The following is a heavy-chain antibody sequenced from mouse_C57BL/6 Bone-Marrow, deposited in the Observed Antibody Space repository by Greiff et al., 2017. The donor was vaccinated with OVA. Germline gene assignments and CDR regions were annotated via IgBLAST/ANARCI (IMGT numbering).Heavy chain of an antibody. CDR3: ARLWDKAYYFDY. CDR1: GYTFTSYW. J-gene: IGHJ2*01. CDR2: IDPSDSYT. V-gene: IGHV1-59*01. D-gene: IGHD4-1*01. Sequence: VQLQQPGAELVRPGPSVKLSCKASGYTFTSYWMHWVKQRPGQGLEWIGVIDPSDSYTNYNQKFKGKATLTVDTSSSTAYMQLSSLTSEDSAVYYCARLWDKAYYFDYWGQGTTLTVSS.